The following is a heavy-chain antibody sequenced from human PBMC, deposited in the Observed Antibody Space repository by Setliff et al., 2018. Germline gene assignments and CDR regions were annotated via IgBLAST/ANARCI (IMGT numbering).Heavy chain of an antibody. CDR3: ARAAGYSSSWYHYYYGMDV. V-gene: IGHV4-39*01. D-gene: IGHD6-13*01. J-gene: IGHJ6*02. Sequence: ETLSLTCTVSGDSISSGSYNWGWIRQPPGKGLEWIGSIYYSGSTYYNPSLKSRVTISVDTSKNQFSLKLSSVTAADTAVYYCARAAGYSSSWYHYYYGMDVWGQGTTVTVSS. CDR1: GDSISSGSYN. CDR2: IYYSGST.